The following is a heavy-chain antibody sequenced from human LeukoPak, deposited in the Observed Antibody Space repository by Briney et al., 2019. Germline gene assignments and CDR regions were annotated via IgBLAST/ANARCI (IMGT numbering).Heavy chain of an antibody. Sequence: ASVKVSCKSSDDTFASYGISGVRQAAGQGLEWRGWISPFNGKANYAQKFQGRVAMTTDTSTSTAYMELRRLKYDETAVYYCAWGGEIVVEPDGDSYHYYMDVWGTGTTVTVSS. J-gene: IGHJ6*03. CDR3: AWGGEIVVEPDGDSYHYYMDV. CDR2: ISPFNGKA. D-gene: IGHD2-2*01. CDR1: DDTFASYG. V-gene: IGHV1-18*01.